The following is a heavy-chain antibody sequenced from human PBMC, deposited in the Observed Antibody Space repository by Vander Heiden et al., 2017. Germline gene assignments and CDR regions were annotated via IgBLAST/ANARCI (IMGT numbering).Heavy chain of an antibody. Sequence: EVQLLESGGGLVQPGGSLRLSCAASGFPSSSDAMSWVRQAPGKGLEWVSAISGSGGSTYCADSVKGRFTISRDNSKNTLYLQMNSLRAEDTAVYYCAKSDDFWSGPNDYWGQGTLVTVSS. D-gene: IGHD3-3*01. J-gene: IGHJ4*02. CDR2: ISGSGGST. V-gene: IGHV3-23*01. CDR1: GFPSSSDA. CDR3: AKSDDFWSGPNDY.